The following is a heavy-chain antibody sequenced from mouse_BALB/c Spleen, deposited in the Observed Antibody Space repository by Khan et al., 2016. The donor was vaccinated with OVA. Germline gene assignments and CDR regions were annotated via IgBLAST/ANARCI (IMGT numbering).Heavy chain of an antibody. CDR2: IRCTGST. J-gene: IGHJ4*01. V-gene: IGHV3-2*02. CDR3: ARSLYYSDSYAMDY. CDR1: GYSITRDFA. D-gene: IGHD2-13*01. Sequence: EVQLQESGPGLVKPSQSLSLTCTVTGYSITRDFAWNWIRQFPGNKLEWMGYIRCTGSTSYSPSLKSRISITRDTSKNHFFLHFNSVTTADTATYYWARSLYYSDSYAMDYWGQGTSVTVSS.